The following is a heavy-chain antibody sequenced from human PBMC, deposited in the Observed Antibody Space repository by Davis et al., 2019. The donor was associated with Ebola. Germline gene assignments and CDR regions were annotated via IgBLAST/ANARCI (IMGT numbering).Heavy chain of an antibody. CDR2: ISAYNGNT. CDR1: GYTFTGYY. CDR3: ARGFLEWLFQFDY. J-gene: IGHJ4*02. Sequence: ASVKVSCKASGYTFTGYYMHWVRQAPGQGLEWMGWISAYNGNTNYAQKLQGRVTMTRDTSISTAYMELSRLRSDDTAVYYCARGFLEWLFQFDYWGQGTLVTVSS. D-gene: IGHD3-3*01. V-gene: IGHV1-2*02.